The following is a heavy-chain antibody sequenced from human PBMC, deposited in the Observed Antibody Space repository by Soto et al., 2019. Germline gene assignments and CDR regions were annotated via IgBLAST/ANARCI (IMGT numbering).Heavy chain of an antibody. J-gene: IGHJ6*02. V-gene: IGHV4-34*01. D-gene: IGHD1-26*01. CDR2: INHSGST. CDR3: ARGPRRVSYSGSYYYGMDV. CDR1: GGSFSGYY. Sequence: SETLTLTCAVYGGSFSGYYWSWIRQPPGKGLEWIGEINHSGSTNYNPSLKSRVTIAVDTSKNQFSLKLSSVTAADTAVYYCARGPRRVSYSGSYYYGMDVWGQGTTVTVSS.